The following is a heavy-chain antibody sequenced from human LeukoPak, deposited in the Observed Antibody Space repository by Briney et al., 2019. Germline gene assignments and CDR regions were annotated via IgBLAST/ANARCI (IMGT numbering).Heavy chain of an antibody. Sequence: ASVKVSCKASGYIFTGYYMHWVRQAPGEGLEWMGWINPNSGGTNYAQKFQGRVTMTRDTSISTAYMELSRLRSDDTAVYYCARDSDLCSSTSCYTRWFDPWGQGTLVTVSS. J-gene: IGHJ5*02. V-gene: IGHV1-2*02. CDR1: GYIFTGYY. CDR3: ARDSDLCSSTSCYTRWFDP. D-gene: IGHD2-2*02. CDR2: INPNSGGT.